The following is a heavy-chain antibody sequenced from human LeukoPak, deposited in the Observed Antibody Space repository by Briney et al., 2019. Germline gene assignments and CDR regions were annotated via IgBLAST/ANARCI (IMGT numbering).Heavy chain of an antibody. J-gene: IGHJ4*02. CDR1: GGSISSTGHF. V-gene: IGHV4-39*01. CDR2: IYYSGST. Sequence: SETLSLTCTVSGGSISSTGHFWGWIRQPPGKGLEWIGTIYYSGSTYYNPSLKSRVTISVDTSKSQFSLKLSSVTAADTAVYYCARVSCSTSCYVDYWGQGTLVTVSS. CDR3: ARVSCSTSCYVDY. D-gene: IGHD2-2*01.